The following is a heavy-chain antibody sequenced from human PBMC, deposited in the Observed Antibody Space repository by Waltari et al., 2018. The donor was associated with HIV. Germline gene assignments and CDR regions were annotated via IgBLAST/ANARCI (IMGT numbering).Heavy chain of an antibody. V-gene: IGHV4-39*01. D-gene: IGHD5-12*01. CDR2: VYYSGNT. J-gene: IGHJ5*02. CDR3: ARRYSGYGGRHPWFDP. Sequence: KLQESGPGLAKPSETLSLTCIVTGGSISSTSNKWAWIRQPPGKGLEWIGSVYYSGNTYYMPSLKSRVTISVDTSKNQFSLRLGSVTAADTAVYYCARRYSGYGGRHPWFDPWGQGTLVTVSS. CDR1: GGSISSTSNK.